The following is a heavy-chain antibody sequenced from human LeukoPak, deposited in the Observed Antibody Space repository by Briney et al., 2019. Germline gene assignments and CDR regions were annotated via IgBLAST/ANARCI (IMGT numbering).Heavy chain of an antibody. Sequence: ASVKVSCKASGYTFTSYYMHRVRQAPGQGLEWMGIINPSGGSTSYAQKFQGRVTMTRDTSTSTVYMELSSLRSEDTAVYYCARDRNVLRYFDWLPRDAFDIWGQGTMVTVSS. CDR3: ARDRNVLRYFDWLPRDAFDI. CDR2: INPSGGST. J-gene: IGHJ3*02. V-gene: IGHV1-46*01. D-gene: IGHD3-9*01. CDR1: GYTFTSYY.